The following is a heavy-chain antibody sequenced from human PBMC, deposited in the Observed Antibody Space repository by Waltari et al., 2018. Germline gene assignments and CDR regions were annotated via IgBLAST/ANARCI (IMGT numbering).Heavy chain of an antibody. Sequence: QVEESGGGVVQPGGSLRLSGVASGYPFADSGMHWVRQAPGKGLEWLAVISSDGSNKYYEDSVKGRFTVSRDNSKNSVYLQMNSLRPEDTALYFCAKAGGIHNYPLDPWGQGTLVTVSS. CDR2: ISSDGSNK. CDR1: GYPFADSG. V-gene: IGHV3-30*18. J-gene: IGHJ5*02. D-gene: IGHD1-26*01. CDR3: AKAGGIHNYPLDP.